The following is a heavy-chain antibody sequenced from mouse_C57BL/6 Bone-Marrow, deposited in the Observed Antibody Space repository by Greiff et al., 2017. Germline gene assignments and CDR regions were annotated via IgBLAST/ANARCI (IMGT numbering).Heavy chain of an antibody. D-gene: IGHD1-1*01. CDR2: IDPSDSYT. CDR3: ARDRYYGSSWFAY. CDR1: GYTFTSYW. J-gene: IGHJ3*01. V-gene: IGHV1-69*01. Sequence: VQLQQSGAELVMPGASVKLSCKASGYTFTSYWMHWVKQRPGQGLEWIGEIDPSDSYTNYNQKFKGKSTLTVDKSSSTAYMQLSSLTSEDSAVXYCARDRYYGSSWFAYWGQGTLVTVSA.